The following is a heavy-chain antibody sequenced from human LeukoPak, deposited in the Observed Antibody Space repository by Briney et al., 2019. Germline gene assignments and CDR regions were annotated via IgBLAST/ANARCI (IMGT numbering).Heavy chain of an antibody. D-gene: IGHD1-20*01. CDR2: IYYSGST. V-gene: IGHV4-59*01. CDR1: GGSISSYY. J-gene: IGHJ3*02. Sequence: PSETLPLTCTVSGGSISSYYWSWIRQPPGKGLEWIGYIYYSGSTNYNPSLKSRVTISVDASKNQFSLKLSSVTAADTAVYYCARLTYHQLRYAFDTWGQGTMVTVSS. CDR3: ARLTYHQLRYAFDT.